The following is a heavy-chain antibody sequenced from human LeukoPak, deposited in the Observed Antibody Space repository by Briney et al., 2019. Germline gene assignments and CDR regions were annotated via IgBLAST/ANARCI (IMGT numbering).Heavy chain of an antibody. J-gene: IGHJ2*01. Sequence: GGSLRLSCAASGFTFSDYYMSWIRQAPGKGLEWVSYISSSGSTIYYADSVKGRFTISRDNSKNTLYLQMNSLRAEDTAVYYCAKGGVVTDFDLWGRGTLVTVSS. V-gene: IGHV3-11*01. D-gene: IGHD2-21*02. CDR2: ISSSGSTI. CDR3: AKGGVVTDFDL. CDR1: GFTFSDYY.